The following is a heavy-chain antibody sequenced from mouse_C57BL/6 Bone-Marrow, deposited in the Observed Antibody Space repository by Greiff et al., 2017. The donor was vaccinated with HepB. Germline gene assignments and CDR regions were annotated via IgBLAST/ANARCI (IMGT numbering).Heavy chain of an antibody. Sequence: QVQLKESGPGLVQPSQSLSITCTVSGFSLTSYGVHWVRQSPGKGLEWLGVIWSGGSTDYNAAFISRLSISKDNSKSQVFFKMNSLQADDTAIYYCAPMGEYYVSYYYAMDYWGQGTSVTVSS. D-gene: IGHD1-1*01. V-gene: IGHV2-2*01. J-gene: IGHJ4*01. CDR3: APMGEYYVSYYYAMDY. CDR2: IWSGGST. CDR1: GFSLTSYG.